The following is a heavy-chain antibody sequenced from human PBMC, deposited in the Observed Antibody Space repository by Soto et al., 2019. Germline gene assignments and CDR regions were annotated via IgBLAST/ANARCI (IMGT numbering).Heavy chain of an antibody. J-gene: IGHJ4*02. CDR3: AWGGSLAVANY. CDR2: MNPNSGNT. D-gene: IGHD6-19*01. CDR1: GYTFINYD. Sequence: ASVKVSCKTSGYTFINYDINWVRQAPGQGLEWMGWMNPNSGNTGYAQQFQGRVSMTRNTATSTAYMELSSLRSEDTAVYYCAWGGSLAVANYWGQGTLVTVSS. V-gene: IGHV1-8*01.